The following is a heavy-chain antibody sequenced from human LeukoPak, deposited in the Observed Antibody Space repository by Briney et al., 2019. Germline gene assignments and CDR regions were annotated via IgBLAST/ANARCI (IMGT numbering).Heavy chain of an antibody. CDR1: GYTFTSYG. CDR3: ARGRTGGNPPLDY. CDR2: ISAYNGST. J-gene: IGHJ4*02. D-gene: IGHD4-23*01. V-gene: IGHV1-18*01. Sequence: ASVKVSCKASGYTFTSYGISWVRQAPGQGLEWMGWISAYNGSTSYVQKLQGRVTMTTGTSTSTAYMELRSLRSDDTAVYYCARGRTGGNPPLDYWGQGTLVTVSS.